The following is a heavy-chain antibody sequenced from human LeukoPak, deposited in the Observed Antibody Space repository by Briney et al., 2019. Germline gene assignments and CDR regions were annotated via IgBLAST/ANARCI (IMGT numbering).Heavy chain of an antibody. CDR3: AKVRYGDTAYYFDY. D-gene: IGHD4-17*01. CDR2: ISGSGGST. Sequence: GGSLRLSCAASGFTFSSYAMSWVRQAPGRGLEWVSGISGSGGSTYYADSVKGRFTISRDNSKNTLYLQMNSLRAEDTAVYYCAKVRYGDTAYYFDYWGQGTLVTVSS. V-gene: IGHV3-23*01. J-gene: IGHJ4*02. CDR1: GFTFSSYA.